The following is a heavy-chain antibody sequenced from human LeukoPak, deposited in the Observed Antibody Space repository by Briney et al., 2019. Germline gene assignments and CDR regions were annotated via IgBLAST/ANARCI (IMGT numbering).Heavy chain of an antibody. D-gene: IGHD3-16*01. J-gene: IGHJ3*02. CDR1: GYTFTSYY. Sequence: ASVKVSCKASGYTFTSYYMLWVRQAPGQGREWMGIINPSGGSTSYAQKFQGRVTMTRDTSTSTVYMELSSLRSEDTAVYYCARETNTVGGAFDIWGQGTMVTVSS. CDR3: ARETNTVGGAFDI. V-gene: IGHV1-46*01. CDR2: INPSGGST.